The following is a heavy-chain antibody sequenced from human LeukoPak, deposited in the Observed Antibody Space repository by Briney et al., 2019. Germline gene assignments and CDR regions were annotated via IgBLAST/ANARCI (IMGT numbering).Heavy chain of an antibody. J-gene: IGHJ6*03. D-gene: IGHD6-19*01. CDR1: GFNFRDYY. CDR3: ARSQGSSGWYYYYYYYMDV. CDR2: SSSSGSTI. Sequence: GGSLRLSCVASGFNFRDYYMGWIRQAPGKGLEWVSYSSSSGSTIYYAASVKGRFTISRDNAKNSLYLQMNSLRTEDTAVYSCARSQGSSGWYYYYYYYMDVWGKGTTVTVSS. V-gene: IGHV3-11*01.